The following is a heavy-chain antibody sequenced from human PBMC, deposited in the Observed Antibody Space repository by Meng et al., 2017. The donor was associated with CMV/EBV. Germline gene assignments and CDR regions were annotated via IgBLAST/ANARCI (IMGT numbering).Heavy chain of an antibody. CDR3: ARLAAISYLSLGWFDP. Sequence: SETLSLTRTVSGGSISSYYWSWIRQPPGKGLAWIGYIYYSGSTNYNPSLKSRVTISVDTSKNQFSLKLSSVTAADTAVYYCARLAAISYLSLGWFDPWGQGTLVTVSS. V-gene: IGHV4-59*01. CDR1: GGSISSYY. D-gene: IGHD2-2*02. J-gene: IGHJ5*02. CDR2: IYYSGST.